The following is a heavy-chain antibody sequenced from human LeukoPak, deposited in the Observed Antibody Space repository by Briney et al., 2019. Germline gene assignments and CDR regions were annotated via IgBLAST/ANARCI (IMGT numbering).Heavy chain of an antibody. CDR2: INNDASRT. V-gene: IGHV3-74*01. CDR1: GFTFSSYW. Sequence: PGGSLRLSCAASGFTFSSYWMHWVRQAPGKGLVWVSHINNDASRTDYADSVEGRFTISRDNAKNTLYLQMNSLRAEDTAVYYCTYYESARGHWGQGTLVTVSS. J-gene: IGHJ4*02. CDR3: TYYESARGH. D-gene: IGHD3-10*01.